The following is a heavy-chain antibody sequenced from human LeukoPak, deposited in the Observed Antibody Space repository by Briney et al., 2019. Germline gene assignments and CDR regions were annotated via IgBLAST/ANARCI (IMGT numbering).Heavy chain of an antibody. J-gene: IGHJ4*02. CDR3: ARSPNYYDSSGYYFVDY. CDR2: IYYSGST. CDR1: GGSISSYY. D-gene: IGHD3-22*01. V-gene: IGHV4-59*01. Sequence: SKTLSLTCTVSGGSISSYYWSWIRQPPGKGLEWIGYIYYSGSTNYNPSLKSRVTISVDTSKNQFSLKLSSVTAADTAVYYCARSPNYYDSSGYYFVDYWGQGTLVTVSS.